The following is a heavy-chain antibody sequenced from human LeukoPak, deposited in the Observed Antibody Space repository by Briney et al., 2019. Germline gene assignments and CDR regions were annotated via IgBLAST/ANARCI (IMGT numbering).Heavy chain of an antibody. CDR2: IRQDGGDK. CDR3: ARSRARIAAAVYYFDY. J-gene: IGHJ4*02. D-gene: IGHD6-13*01. CDR1: GFTFSNFW. V-gene: IGHV3-7*03. Sequence: GGSLRLSCVTSGFTFSNFWMTWVRQAPGKGPEWLATIRQDGGDKWYVDSVRGRFTISKDNAKNSLFLHMSGLRAEDTAVYYCARSRARIAAAVYYFDYWGQGTPVTVSS.